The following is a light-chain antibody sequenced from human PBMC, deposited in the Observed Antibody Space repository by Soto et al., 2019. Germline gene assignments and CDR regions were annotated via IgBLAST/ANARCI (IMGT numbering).Light chain of an antibody. J-gene: IGKJ1*01. CDR1: QSIRSN. V-gene: IGKV3-15*01. CDR2: GAS. Sequence: EIVMTQSPDTLSVSPGEGATLSCRVSQSIRSNLAWYQQRPGQAPRLLMYGASTRADGIPARFTGSGSGTEFTLTISGLQSEDFAVYYCQQYYKWPWTFGPGTKVDI. CDR3: QQYYKWPWT.